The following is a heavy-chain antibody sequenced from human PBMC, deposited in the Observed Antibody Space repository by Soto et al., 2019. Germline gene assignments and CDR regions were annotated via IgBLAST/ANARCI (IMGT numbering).Heavy chain of an antibody. V-gene: IGHV3-30*18. Sequence: GGSLRLSCAASGFTFSSYGMHWVRQAPGKGLEWVAVISYDGSNKYYADSVKGRFTISRDNSKNTLYLQMNSLRAEDTAVYYCAKEVYYDILTGYQRHYYYYYGMDVWGQGTTVTVSS. CDR2: ISYDGSNK. CDR3: AKEVYYDILTGYQRHYYYYYGMDV. CDR1: GFTFSSYG. J-gene: IGHJ6*02. D-gene: IGHD3-9*01.